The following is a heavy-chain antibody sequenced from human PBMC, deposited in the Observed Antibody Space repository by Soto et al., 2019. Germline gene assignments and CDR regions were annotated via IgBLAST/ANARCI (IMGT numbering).Heavy chain of an antibody. V-gene: IGHV4-31*03. CDR3: ARDHGPNCSGGSCYLYFDY. Sequence: QVQLQESGPGLVKPSQTLSLTCTVSGGSISSGGYYWSWIRQHPGKGLEWIGYIYYNGSTYYNPSLKSRFTISVDTSKNQFSLKLSSVTAADTAVYYCARDHGPNCSGGSCYLYFDYWGQGTLVTVSS. J-gene: IGHJ4*02. CDR1: GGSISSGGYY. CDR2: IYYNGST. D-gene: IGHD2-15*01.